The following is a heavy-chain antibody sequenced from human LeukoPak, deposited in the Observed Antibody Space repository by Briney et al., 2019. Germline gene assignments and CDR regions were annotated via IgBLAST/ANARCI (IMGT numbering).Heavy chain of an antibody. CDR2: IYHSGST. CDR3: ARGRGGAAAGTYYFDY. Sequence: SETLSLTCTVSGYSISSGYYWGWIRQPPGKGLEWIGSIYHSGSTYYNPSLKSRVTISVDTSKNQFSLKLSSVTAADTAVYYCARGRGGAAAGTYYFDYWGQGTLVTVSS. V-gene: IGHV4-38-2*02. J-gene: IGHJ4*02. CDR1: GYSISSGYY. D-gene: IGHD6-13*01.